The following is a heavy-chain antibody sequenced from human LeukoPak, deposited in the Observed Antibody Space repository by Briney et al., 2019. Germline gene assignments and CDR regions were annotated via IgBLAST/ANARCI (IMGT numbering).Heavy chain of an antibody. V-gene: IGHV4-39*01. J-gene: IGHJ4*02. CDR1: GGSISSGRYY. CDR3: ARQRSSGWVWGTVYFDY. Sequence: PSETLSLTCTVSGGSISSGRYYWGWIRQPPGTGLEWIGTFSYSGSTSYNPSLQSRVTISVDTSKNQFFLKMNSVTAADTAVYYCARQRSSGWVWGTVYFDYWGQGTLVTVSS. CDR2: FSYSGST. D-gene: IGHD6-19*01.